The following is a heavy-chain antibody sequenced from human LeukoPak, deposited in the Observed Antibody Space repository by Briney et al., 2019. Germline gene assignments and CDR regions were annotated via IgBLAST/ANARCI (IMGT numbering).Heavy chain of an antibody. CDR1: GGSISSGSYY. CDR2: IYTSGST. D-gene: IGHD2-2*01. Sequence: PSETLSLTCTVSGGSISSGSYYWSWIRQPAGKGLEWIGRIYTSGSTNYNPSLKSRVTMSVDTSKNQFSLKLSSVTAADTAVYYCARDVYCSSTSCYYGAYYYYYYMDVWGKGTTVTVSS. CDR3: ARDVYCSSTSCYYGAYYYYYYMDV. J-gene: IGHJ6*03. V-gene: IGHV4-61*02.